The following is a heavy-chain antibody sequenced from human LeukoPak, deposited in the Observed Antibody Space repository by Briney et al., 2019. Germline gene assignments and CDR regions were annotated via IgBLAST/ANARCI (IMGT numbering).Heavy chain of an antibody. CDR1: GFTVSSNY. V-gene: IGHV3-53*01. D-gene: IGHD3-22*01. Sequence: TGGSLRLSCAASGFTVSSNYMSWVRQAPGKGLEWVSVIYSGGRTYYADSVRGRFTISRDNSKNTLYLQMNSLRAEDTAVYYCARDFRYYDSSGYYYNWYFDLWGRGTLVTVSS. J-gene: IGHJ2*01. CDR2: IYSGGRT. CDR3: ARDFRYYDSSGYYYNWYFDL.